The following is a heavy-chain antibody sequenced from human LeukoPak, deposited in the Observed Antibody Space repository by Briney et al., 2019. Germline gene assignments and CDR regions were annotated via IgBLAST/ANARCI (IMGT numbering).Heavy chain of an antibody. CDR1: GGSISSSNW. Sequence: PSETLSLTCAVSGGSISSSNWWSWVRQPPGKGLEWIGEIYHSGSTNYNPSLKSRVTISVDKSKNQFSLKLSSVTAADTAVYYCARATVVAATRTPGLDYWGQGTLVTVSS. J-gene: IGHJ4*02. D-gene: IGHD2-15*01. CDR3: ARATVVAATRTPGLDY. CDR2: IYHSGST. V-gene: IGHV4-4*02.